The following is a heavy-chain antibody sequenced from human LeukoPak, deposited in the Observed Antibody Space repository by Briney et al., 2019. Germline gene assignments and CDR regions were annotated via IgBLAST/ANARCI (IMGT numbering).Heavy chain of an antibody. D-gene: IGHD3-3*01. CDR2: INHSGST. V-gene: IGHV4-34*01. CDR3: ARGPTWTATIFGAYYFDY. J-gene: IGHJ4*02. CDR1: GGSFSGYY. Sequence: SETLSLTCAVYGGSFSGYYWSWIRQPPGKGLEWIGEINHSGSTNYNPSLKSRVTISVDTSKNQFSLKLSSVTAADTAVYYCARGPTWTATIFGAYYFDYWGQATLVTVSS.